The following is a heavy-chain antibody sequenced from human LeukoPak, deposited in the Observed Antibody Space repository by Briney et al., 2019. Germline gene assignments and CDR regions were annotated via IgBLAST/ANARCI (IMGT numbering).Heavy chain of an antibody. CDR2: IYYSGST. CDR1: GGSISSSSYY. CDR3: AIMSAAAAGKTDY. V-gene: IGHV4-39*07. J-gene: IGHJ4*02. Sequence: SETLSLTCTVSGGSISSSSYYWGWIRQPPGKGLEWIGTIYYSGSTYYNPSLKSRVTISADTSKNQFSLRLSSVTAADTAVYYCAIMSAAAAGKTDYWGQGTLVTVSS. D-gene: IGHD6-13*01.